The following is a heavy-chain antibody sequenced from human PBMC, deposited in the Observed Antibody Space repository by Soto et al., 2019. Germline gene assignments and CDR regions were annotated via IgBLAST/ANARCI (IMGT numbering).Heavy chain of an antibody. J-gene: IGHJ4*02. Sequence: PGESLKISCHGSGYTFSTFWIGWVRQMPGKGLEWMGIISPGDSNAKYSPSFQGQVTISADKSVNTAYLQWNSLKASDTAVYYCATPTTVTTWYFDYWGQGTLVTVSS. D-gene: IGHD4-4*01. CDR3: ATPTTVTTWYFDY. CDR1: GYTFSTFW. V-gene: IGHV5-51*01. CDR2: ISPGDSNA.